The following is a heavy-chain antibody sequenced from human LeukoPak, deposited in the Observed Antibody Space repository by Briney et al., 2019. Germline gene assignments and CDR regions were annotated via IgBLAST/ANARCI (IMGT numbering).Heavy chain of an antibody. CDR2: INPNSGGT. D-gene: IGHD3-3*01. CDR3: ARNYDFWSGYSTDAFDI. J-gene: IGHJ3*02. V-gene: IGHV1-2*06. Sequence: GASVKVSCKASGYTFTGHYMHWVRQAPGQGLEWMGRINPNSGGTDYAQNFQGRVTMTRKTSISTAYMELSSLRSEDTAVYYCARNYDFWSGYSTDAFDIWGQGTMVTVSS. CDR1: GYTFTGHY.